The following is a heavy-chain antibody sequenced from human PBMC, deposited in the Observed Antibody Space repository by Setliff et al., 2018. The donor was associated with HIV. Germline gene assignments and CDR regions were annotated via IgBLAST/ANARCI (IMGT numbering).Heavy chain of an antibody. CDR2: INTETGNP. CDR3: ARVGSYWSTFDY. CDR1: GYTFTTYG. V-gene: IGHV7-4-1*02. J-gene: IGHJ4*02. D-gene: IGHD2-8*02. Sequence: ASVKVSCKASGYTFTTYGISWVRQAPGQGPEWMGWINTETGNPMYAQGFRGRLVFSLDSSVNTAYLQISSLKTEDTAMYYCARVGSYWSTFDYWGQGALVTVSS.